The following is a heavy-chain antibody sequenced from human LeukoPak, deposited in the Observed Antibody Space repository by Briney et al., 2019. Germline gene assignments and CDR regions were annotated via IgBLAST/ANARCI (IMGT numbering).Heavy chain of an antibody. CDR1: GYTFTSYA. V-gene: IGHV7-4-1*02. Sequence: GASVKVSCKASGYTFTSYAMHWVRQAPGQGLEWMGWINTNTGNPTYAQGFTGRFVFSLDTSVSTAYLQISSLKAEDTAVYYCARGRMVRGVIITYNWFDPWGQGTLVTVSS. D-gene: IGHD3-10*01. CDR3: ARGRMVRGVIITYNWFDP. CDR2: INTNTGNP. J-gene: IGHJ5*02.